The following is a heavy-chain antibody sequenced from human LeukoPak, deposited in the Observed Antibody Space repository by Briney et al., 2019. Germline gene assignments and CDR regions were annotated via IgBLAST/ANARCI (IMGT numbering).Heavy chain of an antibody. CDR3: VRVGSRTNFHFDY. D-gene: IGHD2-15*01. CDR1: GGSISSGTYY. Sequence: SQTLSLTCTVSGGSISSGTYYWSWIRQHPGKGLEWIGYIYYSGTTDYTSSLRSRVTISRDTSKNQFSLKLSSMTAADTAVYYCVRVGSRTNFHFDYWGQGTLVTVSS. CDR2: IYYSGTT. V-gene: IGHV4-31*03. J-gene: IGHJ4*02.